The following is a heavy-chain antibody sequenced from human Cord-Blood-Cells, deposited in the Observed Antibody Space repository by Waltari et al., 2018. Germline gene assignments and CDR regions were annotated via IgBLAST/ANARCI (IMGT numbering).Heavy chain of an antibody. D-gene: IGHD5-12*01. CDR3: ARDPNSYGGYSGYDYGRYFDY. V-gene: IGHV1-18*01. CDR1: GYTFTSYG. Sequence: QVQLVQSGAEVKKPGASVKVSCKASGYTFTSYGISWVGQAPGKGLEWMGWISAYNGNTNYAQKLQGRVTMTTDTSTSTAYMELRSLRSDDTAVYYCARDPNSYGGYSGYDYGRYFDYWGQGTLVTVSS. J-gene: IGHJ4*02. CDR2: ISAYNGNT.